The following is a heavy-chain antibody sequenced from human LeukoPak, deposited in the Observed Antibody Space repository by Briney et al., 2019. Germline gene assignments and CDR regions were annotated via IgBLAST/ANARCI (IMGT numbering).Heavy chain of an antibody. J-gene: IGHJ4*02. CDR2: INHSGST. CDR1: GGSFSGYY. CDR3: VTYYFDSSGPKKNY. D-gene: IGHD3-22*01. Sequence: SETLSLTCAVYGGSFSGYYWSWIRQPPGKGLEWIGEINHSGSTNYNPSLKRRVTISVDTSKKQFSLKLSSVTAADTAVYYCVTYYFDSSGPKKNYWGQGTLVTVSS. V-gene: IGHV4-34*01.